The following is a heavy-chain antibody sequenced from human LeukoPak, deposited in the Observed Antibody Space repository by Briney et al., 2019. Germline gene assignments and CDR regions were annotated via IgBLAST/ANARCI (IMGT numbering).Heavy chain of an antibody. V-gene: IGHV4-34*01. J-gene: IGHJ4*02. CDR3: ASQTRFNYYGSGSYWNY. CDR2: INHSGST. CDR1: GGSFSGYY. Sequence: SETLSLTCAVYGGSFSGYYWSWIRQPPGKGLEWIGEINHSGSTNYNPSLKSRVTISVDTSKNQFSLKLSSVTTADTAVYYCASQTRFNYYGSGSYWNYWGQGTLVTVSS. D-gene: IGHD3-10*01.